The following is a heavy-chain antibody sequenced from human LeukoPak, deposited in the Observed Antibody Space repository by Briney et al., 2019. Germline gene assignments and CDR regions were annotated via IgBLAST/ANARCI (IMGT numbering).Heavy chain of an antibody. J-gene: IGHJ4*02. V-gene: IGHV4-34*01. CDR1: GGSFGGYY. D-gene: IGHD4-17*01. Sequence: SETLSLTCAVYGGSFGGYYWSWIRQPPGKGLEWIGEINHSGSTNYNPSLKSRVTISVDTSKNQFSLKLSSVTAADTAVHYCARGYGDYVLDYWGQGTLVTVSS. CDR2: INHSGST. CDR3: ARGYGDYVLDY.